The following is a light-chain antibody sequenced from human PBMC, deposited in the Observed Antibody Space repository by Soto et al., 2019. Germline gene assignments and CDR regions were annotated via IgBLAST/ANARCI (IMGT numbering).Light chain of an antibody. Sequence: SYELTQPPSVSVAPGQTAIITCGGYNLQTKNVHWYQQRPGQAPVLVIYDDNDRPSGIPERFSGSNSGSLATLTLSRVEARDEADYYCQVWDSISGAVFGGGTKLTVL. CDR2: DDN. V-gene: IGLV3-21*02. CDR1: NLQTKN. CDR3: QVWDSISGAV. J-gene: IGLJ2*01.